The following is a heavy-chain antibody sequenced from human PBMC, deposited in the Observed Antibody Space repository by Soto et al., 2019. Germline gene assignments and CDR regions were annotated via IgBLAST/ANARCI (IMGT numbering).Heavy chain of an antibody. D-gene: IGHD5-12*01. CDR2: IYWDDDK. V-gene: IGHV2-5*02. CDR1: GFSLSTNGMG. CDR3: ARLTRGVYDLDRLLEEFDY. Sequence: QITVKESGLTLVKPTQTLTVTCTFSGFSLSTNGMGVGWIRQSPGKALEWLALIYWDDDKRYSPSLRRRITITKDTSKIQVALTTTNMDTVDTSTYYCARLTRGVYDLDRLLEEFDYWGQGTLVTVSS. J-gene: IGHJ4*02.